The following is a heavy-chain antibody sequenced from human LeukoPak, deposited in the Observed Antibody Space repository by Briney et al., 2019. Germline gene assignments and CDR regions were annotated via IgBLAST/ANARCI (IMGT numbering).Heavy chain of an antibody. CDR2: IYHSGST. CDR1: GGSISSSNW. V-gene: IGHV4-4*02. J-gene: IGHJ4*02. D-gene: IGHD6-13*01. Sequence: SETLSLTCAVFGGSISSSNWWSWVRQPPGKGLEWIGEIYHSGSTNYNPSLKSRVTISVDKSKSQFSLKLSSVTAADTAVYYCARGYSSSWTRSLDYWGQGTLVTVSS. CDR3: ARGYSSSWTRSLDY.